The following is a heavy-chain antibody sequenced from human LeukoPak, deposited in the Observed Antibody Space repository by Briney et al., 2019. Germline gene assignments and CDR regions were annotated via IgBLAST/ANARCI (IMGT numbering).Heavy chain of an antibody. Sequence: SETLSLTCAVYGGSFSGYYWSWIRQPPGKGLEWIGEINHSGSTNCNPSLKGRVTISVDTSKNQFSLKLSSVTAADTAVYYCARGRLGVVVPAWGQGTLVTVSS. CDR3: ARGRLGVVVPA. J-gene: IGHJ5*02. V-gene: IGHV4-34*01. CDR1: GGSFSGYY. CDR2: INHSGST. D-gene: IGHD2-2*01.